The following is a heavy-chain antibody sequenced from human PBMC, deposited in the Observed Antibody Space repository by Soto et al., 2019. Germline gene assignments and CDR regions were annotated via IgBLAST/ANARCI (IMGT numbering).Heavy chain of an antibody. D-gene: IGHD7-27*01. J-gene: IGHJ4*02. CDR1: GGSFSGYY. V-gene: IGHV4-34*01. Sequence: QVQLQQWGAGLLKPSETLSLTCAVYGGSFSGYYWNWIRQPPGKGLEWIGEINHSGSTNYNPSLKIRVTLSVDTSKNQFSLKLSSVNAADTAVYYCARGWGRIFDYWGQGTLVTVSS. CDR2: INHSGST. CDR3: ARGWGRIFDY.